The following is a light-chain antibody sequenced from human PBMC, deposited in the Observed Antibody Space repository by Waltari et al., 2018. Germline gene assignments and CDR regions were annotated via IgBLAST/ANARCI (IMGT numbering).Light chain of an antibody. CDR3: QSYDKLLSGSL. V-gene: IGLV1-40*01. CDR1: SSNIGAGYD. CDR2: RNN. Sequence: QSVLTQPPSVSGAPGQSLTISCTGTSSNIGAGYDVHWYQQFPGTAPKLLIYRNNNRPSGVPGRFSASKSGTSASRSITGLQAEDEADYYCQSYDKLLSGSLFGGGTKLTV. J-gene: IGLJ3*02.